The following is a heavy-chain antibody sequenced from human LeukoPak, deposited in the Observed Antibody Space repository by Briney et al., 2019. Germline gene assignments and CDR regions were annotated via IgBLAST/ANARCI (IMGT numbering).Heavy chain of an antibody. CDR1: GFTVSSNY. CDR3: ARLTVAYYFDY. J-gene: IGHJ4*02. CDR2: IYSGGTT. Sequence: SGGSLRLSCAASGFTVSSNYMSWVRQAPGKGLEWVSVIYSGGTTYYADSVKGRFTISRDNSKNTLYLQMSSLRAEDTAVYYCARLTVAYYFDYWGQGTLVTVSS. V-gene: IGHV3-53*01. D-gene: IGHD4-23*01.